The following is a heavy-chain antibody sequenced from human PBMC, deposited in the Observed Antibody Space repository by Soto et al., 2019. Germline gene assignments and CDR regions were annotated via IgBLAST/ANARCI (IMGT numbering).Heavy chain of an antibody. CDR2: IYYSGST. V-gene: IGHV4-31*03. Sequence: SETLSLTCTVSGGSISSGGYYWSWIRQHPGKGLEWIGYIYYSGSTYYNPSLKSRVTISVDTSKNQFSLKLSSVTAADTAVYYCARDREAAAGTSNYFDYWGQGTLVTVSS. J-gene: IGHJ4*02. D-gene: IGHD6-13*01. CDR3: ARDREAAAGTSNYFDY. CDR1: GGSISSGGYY.